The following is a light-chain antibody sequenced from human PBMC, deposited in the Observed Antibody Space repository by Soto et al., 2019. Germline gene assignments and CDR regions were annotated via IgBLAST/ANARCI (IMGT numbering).Light chain of an antibody. CDR2: GAS. CDR3: QQFGNSPYT. V-gene: IGKV3-20*01. Sequence: EIVLTQSPGTLSLSPGERATLSCRASQSVSSSYLAWYQQKPGQTPRLLIYGASSRATGIPDRFSGSGSGTDFTLTISRLEPEDCAVYYCQQFGNSPYTFGQGSKLDIK. CDR1: QSVSSSY. J-gene: IGKJ2*01.